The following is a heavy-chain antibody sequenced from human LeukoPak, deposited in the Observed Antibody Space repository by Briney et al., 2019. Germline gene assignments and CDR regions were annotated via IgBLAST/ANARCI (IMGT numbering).Heavy chain of an antibody. CDR3: ARHSPYYYDSSGYLFDY. Sequence: SETLSLTCTVSGVSISSYYWSWIRQPAGKGLEWIGRIYSSGGTNFNPSLKSRVTISLDTSKNQFSLKLSSVTAADTAVYYCARHSPYYYDSSGYLFDYWGQGTLVTVSS. CDR2: IYSSGGT. D-gene: IGHD3-22*01. V-gene: IGHV4-4*07. CDR1: GVSISSYY. J-gene: IGHJ4*02.